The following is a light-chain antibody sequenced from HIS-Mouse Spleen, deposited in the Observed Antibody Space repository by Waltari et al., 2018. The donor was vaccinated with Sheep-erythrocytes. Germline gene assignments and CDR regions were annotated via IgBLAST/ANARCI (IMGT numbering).Light chain of an antibody. CDR1: SSDVGSYNL. J-gene: IGLJ3*02. V-gene: IGLV2-23*01. CDR2: EGS. CDR3: CSYAGSSTPWV. Sequence: QSALTQPASVSGSPGQSITISCTGTSSDVGSYNLVSWYQQHPGNAPKLMLYEGSKRPPWVSNRFSGSKSGNTASLTISGRQAEDEADYYCCSYAGSSTPWVFGGGTKLTVL.